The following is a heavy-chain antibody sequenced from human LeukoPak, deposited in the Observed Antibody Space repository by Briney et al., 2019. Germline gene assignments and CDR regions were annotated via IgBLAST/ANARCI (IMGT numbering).Heavy chain of an antibody. CDR2: IYDSGST. CDR3: ARMGRSSGPFQH. CDR1: GDPISSYF. D-gene: IGHD6-25*01. V-gene: IGHV4-59*01. Sequence: SETLSLTCTVSGDPISSYFWSWLRQPPGKGLEWIGYIYDSGSTRYNPSLKSRVTISVDTSKNQFSLKVTSVTAAGTAVYYCARMGRSSGPFQHWGQGTLVTVSS. J-gene: IGHJ1*01.